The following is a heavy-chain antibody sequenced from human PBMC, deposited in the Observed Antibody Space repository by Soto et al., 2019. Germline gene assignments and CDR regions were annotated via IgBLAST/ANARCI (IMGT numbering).Heavy chain of an antibody. J-gene: IGHJ4*02. D-gene: IGHD1-7*01. Sequence: EVQLVQSGAEVKKPGESLKISCKGSGYSFSDYWIGWVRQMPGKGLEWMGIIYPGDSDTRYSPSFRGQVTISIDKSVSTAYLQWSSLKASDTAMYYCARALTGTLDPHYFDYWGQGTLVTVSS. CDR3: ARALTGTLDPHYFDY. CDR1: GYSFSDYW. V-gene: IGHV5-51*01. CDR2: IYPGDSDT.